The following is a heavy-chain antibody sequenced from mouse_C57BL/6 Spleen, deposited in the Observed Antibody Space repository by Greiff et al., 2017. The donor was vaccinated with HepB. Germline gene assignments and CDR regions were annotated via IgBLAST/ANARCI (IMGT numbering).Heavy chain of an antibody. J-gene: IGHJ3*01. D-gene: IGHD2-1*01. CDR2: IDPNSGGT. V-gene: IGHV1-72*01. CDR1: GYTFTSYW. Sequence: QVQLQQPGAELVKPGASVKLSCKASGYTFTSYWMHWVKQRPGRGLEWIGRIDPNSGGTKNNEKFKSKATLTVDKPSSTAYMQLSSLTSEDSAVYYWARDYYGNYEWFAYWGQGTLVTVSA. CDR3: ARDYYGNYEWFAY.